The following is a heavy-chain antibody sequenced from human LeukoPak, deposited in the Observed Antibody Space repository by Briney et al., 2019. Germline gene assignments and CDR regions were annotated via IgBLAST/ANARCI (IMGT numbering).Heavy chain of an antibody. D-gene: IGHD4-11*01. CDR2: ISSSGSTI. V-gene: IGHV3-11*01. Sequence: GGSLRLSCAASGFTFSDYYMSWIRQAPGKGLEWVSYISSSGSTIYYADSVKGRFTISRDNAKNSLYLQMNSLRAEDTAVYYCAKDPRVTTVTTGVTLHDYWGQGTLVTVSS. J-gene: IGHJ4*02. CDR1: GFTFSDYY. CDR3: AKDPRVTTVTTGVTLHDY.